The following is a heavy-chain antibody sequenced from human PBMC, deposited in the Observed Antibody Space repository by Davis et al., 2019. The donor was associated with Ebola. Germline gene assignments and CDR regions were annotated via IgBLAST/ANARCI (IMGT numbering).Heavy chain of an antibody. D-gene: IGHD1/OR15-1a*01. CDR3: ARPDRSIRTTPGY. J-gene: IGHJ4*02. V-gene: IGHV3-7*01. Sequence: GGSLRLSCTTSGFTFDRFSMSWVRQAPGKGLEWVANINPDGGDKQYVDSMEGRFTISRDNAKNLLYLQMNSLRVEDTAVYYCARPDRSIRTTPGYWGQGTLVTVSS. CDR2: INPDGGDK. CDR1: GFTFDRFS.